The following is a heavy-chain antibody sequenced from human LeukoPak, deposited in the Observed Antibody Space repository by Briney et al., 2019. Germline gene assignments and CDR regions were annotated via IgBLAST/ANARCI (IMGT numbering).Heavy chain of an antibody. D-gene: IGHD3-22*01. J-gene: IGHJ4*02. CDR1: GFTSSDYY. CDR3: ASGYSSQVADY. Sequence: GGSLRLSCAASGFTSSDYYMSWIRQAPGKGLEWVSYISSSGSTIYYADSVKGRFTISRDNAKNSLYLQMNSLRAEDTAVYYCASGYSSQVADYWGQGTLVTVSS. CDR2: ISSSGSTI. V-gene: IGHV3-11*01.